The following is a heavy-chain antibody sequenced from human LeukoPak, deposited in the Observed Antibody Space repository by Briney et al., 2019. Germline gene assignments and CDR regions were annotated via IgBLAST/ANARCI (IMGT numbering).Heavy chain of an antibody. D-gene: IGHD6-13*01. CDR2: INHSGST. CDR1: GGSFSGYY. J-gene: IGHJ4*02. V-gene: IGHV4-34*01. Sequence: SETLSLTCAVYGGSFSGYYWSWIRQPPGKGLEWIGEINHSGSTNYNPSLKSRVTISVDTSKNQFSLKLSSVTAADTAVYYCARDKLGSSSYDYWGQGTLVTVSS. CDR3: ARDKLGSSSYDY.